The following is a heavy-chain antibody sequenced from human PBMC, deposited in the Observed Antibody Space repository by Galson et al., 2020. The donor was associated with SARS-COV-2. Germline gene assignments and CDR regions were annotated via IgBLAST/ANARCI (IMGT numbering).Heavy chain of an antibody. Sequence: GGSLRLSCAASGFTFSSYWMSWVRQAPGKGLEWVANIKQDGSEKYYVDSVKGRFTISRDNAKNSLYLQMNSLRAEDTAVYYCARDQGVTMAGGCAFDIWGQGTMVTVSS. D-gene: IGHD3-10*02. CDR3: ARDQGVTMAGGCAFDI. CDR2: IKQDGSEK. CDR1: GFTFSSYW. V-gene: IGHV3-7*01. J-gene: IGHJ3*02.